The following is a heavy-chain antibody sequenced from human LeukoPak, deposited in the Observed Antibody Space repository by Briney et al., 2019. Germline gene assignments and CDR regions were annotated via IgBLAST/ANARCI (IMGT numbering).Heavy chain of an antibody. CDR1: VFTFRIDC. V-gene: IGHV3-7*04. Sequence: GGSLRLSCEASVFTFRIDCMSWVRQAPGKGLEWVANIKHDGSEKYYVDSVKGRFTTSRDNAKNSLYLQMNSLRAEDTAVYYRARHYFYPMDVCGQGTTVTVSS. CDR2: IKHDGSEK. J-gene: IGHJ6*02. CDR3: ARHYFYPMDV.